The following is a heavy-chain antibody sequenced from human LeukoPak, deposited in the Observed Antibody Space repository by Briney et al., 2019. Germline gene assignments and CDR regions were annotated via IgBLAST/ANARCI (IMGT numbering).Heavy chain of an antibody. CDR2: INPSGAT. CDR3: ARVGYSFSINDWSRTGLGAYPTKYYYYMDV. D-gene: IGHD5-18*01. CDR1: GGSFSGYS. V-gene: IGHV4-34*01. Sequence: SETLSLTCAVYGGSFSGYSWSWIRQPPGKGLGWIGEINPSGATNHSPSLMSRVSMSIDTSKNQISLRVSSVTAADTAVYYCARVGYSFSINDWSRTGLGAYPTKYYYYMDVWGKGTTVTVSS. J-gene: IGHJ6*03.